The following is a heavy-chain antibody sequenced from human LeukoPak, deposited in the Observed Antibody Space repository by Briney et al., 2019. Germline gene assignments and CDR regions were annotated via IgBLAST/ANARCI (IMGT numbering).Heavy chain of an antibody. CDR3: ARGPNSNWSGLDF. J-gene: IGHJ4*02. Sequence: GGSLRLSCAASGLTFSSHWMHWVRQAPGKGLVWVSRISPTGSTTSYADSVKGRFTVSRDNAKNTLYLRVNNLRAEDTAVYYCARGPNSNWSGLDFWGQGTLLTVSS. CDR1: GLTFSSHW. CDR2: ISPTGSTT. D-gene: IGHD6-6*01. V-gene: IGHV3-74*01.